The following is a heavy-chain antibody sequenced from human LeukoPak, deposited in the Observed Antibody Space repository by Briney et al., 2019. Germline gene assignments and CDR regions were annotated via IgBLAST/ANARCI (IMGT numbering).Heavy chain of an antibody. Sequence: GGSLRLSCAASGFIFSSYSINWVRQAPGKGLEWVSSIISSSSYIYYADSVKGRFTISRDNAKNSLYLQMNSLRAEDTAVYYCARESESSGWYDYWGQGTLITVSS. CDR3: ARESESSGWYDY. J-gene: IGHJ4*02. CDR1: GFIFSSYS. D-gene: IGHD6-19*01. CDR2: IISSSSYI. V-gene: IGHV3-21*01.